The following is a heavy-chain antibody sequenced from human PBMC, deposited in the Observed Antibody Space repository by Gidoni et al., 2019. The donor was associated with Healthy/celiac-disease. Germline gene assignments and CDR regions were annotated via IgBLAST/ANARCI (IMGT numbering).Heavy chain of an antibody. Sequence: QVQLQQWGAGLLKPSETLSLTCAVYGGSFSGYYWSWIRQPPGKGLEWIGEINHSGSTNYNPSLKSRVTISVDTSNNQFSLKLSSVTAADTAVYYCARGVGTMVRGVITLNWFDPWGQGTLVTVSS. CDR2: INHSGST. CDR1: GGSFSGYY. J-gene: IGHJ5*02. CDR3: ARGVGTMVRGVITLNWFDP. V-gene: IGHV4-34*01. D-gene: IGHD3-10*01.